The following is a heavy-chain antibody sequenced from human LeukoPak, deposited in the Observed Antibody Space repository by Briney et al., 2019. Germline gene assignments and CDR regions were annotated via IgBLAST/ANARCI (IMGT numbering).Heavy chain of an antibody. V-gene: IGHV3-48*02. CDR3: ARDGYYDSSGYTLGY. D-gene: IGHD3-22*01. Sequence: GGSLRLSCAASGFTYNTYTMNWVRQAPGKGLEWASYISSSSSTIYYADSVKGRFTISRDNAKNSLYLQMNSLRDEDTAVYYCARDGYYDSSGYTLGYWGQGTLVTVSS. J-gene: IGHJ4*02. CDR2: ISSSSSTI. CDR1: GFTYNTYT.